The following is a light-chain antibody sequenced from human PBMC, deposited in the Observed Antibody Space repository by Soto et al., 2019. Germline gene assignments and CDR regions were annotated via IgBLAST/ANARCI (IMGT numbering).Light chain of an antibody. V-gene: IGLV1-40*01. Sequence: QSVLTQPPSVSGAPGQRVTIPCTGSSSNIGSYYDVHWYQQLPGTVPKLLIYGDNNRPSGVPDRFSGSKSGTPASLAITGLQAEDEAEYYCQAYDSSLSHVVFGGGTKVTVL. CDR1: SSNIGSYYD. CDR2: GDN. J-gene: IGLJ2*01. CDR3: QAYDSSLSHVV.